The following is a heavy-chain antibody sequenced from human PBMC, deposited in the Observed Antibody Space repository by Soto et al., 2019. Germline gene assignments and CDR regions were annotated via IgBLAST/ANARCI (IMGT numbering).Heavy chain of an antibody. J-gene: IGHJ4*02. CDR3: ARDTTSPPRYFGY. Sequence: PGGSLRLSCAASGFTFSIYSMNWVRQAPGKGLEWVSYISSSSSTIYYADSVKGRFTISRDNAKNSLYLQMNSLRAEDTAVYYCARDTTSPPRYFGYWGQGALVTVSS. D-gene: IGHD1-1*01. CDR1: GFTFSIYS. V-gene: IGHV3-48*01. CDR2: ISSSSSTI.